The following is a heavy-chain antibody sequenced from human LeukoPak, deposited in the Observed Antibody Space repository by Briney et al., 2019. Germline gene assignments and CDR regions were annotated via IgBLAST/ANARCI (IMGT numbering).Heavy chain of an antibody. Sequence: SETLSLTCTVSGGSISSYYWSWIRQHPGKGLEWIGYIYYSGSTYYNPSLKSRVTISVDTSKNQFSLKLSSVTAADTAVYYCARDLIAAAGTDYYYGMDVWGQGTTVTVSS. CDR3: ARDLIAAAGTDYYYGMDV. CDR1: GGSISSYY. V-gene: IGHV4-59*06. J-gene: IGHJ6*02. CDR2: IYYSGST. D-gene: IGHD6-13*01.